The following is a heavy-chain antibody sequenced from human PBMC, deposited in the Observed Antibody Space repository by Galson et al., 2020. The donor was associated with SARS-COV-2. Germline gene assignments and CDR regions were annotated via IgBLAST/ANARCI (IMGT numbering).Heavy chain of an antibody. CDR3: TRPRYCSSTSCRNYYYYYMDV. Sequence: GGSLRLSCAASGFTFSGSAMHWVRQASGKGLEWVGRIRSKANSYATAYAASVKGRFTISRDDSKNTAYLQMNSLKTEDTAVYYCTRPRYCSSTSCRNYYYYYMDVWGKETTVTVSS. CDR2: IRSKANSYAT. CDR1: GFTFSGSA. V-gene: IGHV3-73*01. J-gene: IGHJ6*03. D-gene: IGHD2-2*01.